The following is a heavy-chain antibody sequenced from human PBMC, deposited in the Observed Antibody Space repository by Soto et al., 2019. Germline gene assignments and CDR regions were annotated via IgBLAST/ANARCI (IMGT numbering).Heavy chain of an antibody. D-gene: IGHD6-13*01. CDR1: GESINGYY. Sequence: QVQLQESGPGLVRPSETLSLTCTVSGESINGYYWSWIRQPPGKGLEWIGYVYFSGSNNYNPSLKSRVTISVNTSKQQVSLRLSSVTAADTAVYYCARSIATPGTNMDYWGQGTLVTVSS. CDR2: VYFSGSN. J-gene: IGHJ4*02. CDR3: ARSIATPGTNMDY. V-gene: IGHV4-59*01.